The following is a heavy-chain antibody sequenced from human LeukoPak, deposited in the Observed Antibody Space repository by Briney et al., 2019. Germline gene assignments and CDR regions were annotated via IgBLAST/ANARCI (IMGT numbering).Heavy chain of an antibody. CDR1: GFTFSSYW. Sequence: PGGSLRLSCAASGFTFSSYWMSWVRQAPGKGLEWVANIKQGGSEKYYVDSVKGRFTISRDNAKNSLYLQMNSLRAEDTAVYYCARVGYYDSSGYYGRWAFDIWGQGTMVTVSS. D-gene: IGHD3-22*01. J-gene: IGHJ3*02. CDR2: IKQGGSEK. CDR3: ARVGYYDSSGYYGRWAFDI. V-gene: IGHV3-7*04.